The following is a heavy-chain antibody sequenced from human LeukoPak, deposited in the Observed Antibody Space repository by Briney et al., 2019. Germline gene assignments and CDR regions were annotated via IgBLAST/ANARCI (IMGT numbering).Heavy chain of an antibody. CDR2: VHTSGST. CDR3: ARDIGSRWYAVWYDP. CDR1: GGSIISDTYS. Sequence: NPSETLSLTCTVSGGSIISDTYSWTWIRQPAGKGLEWIGRVHTSGSTSYNPSLKSRVTMSVDTSKNQFSLKLSSVTAADTAVYYCARDIGSRWYAVWYDPWGQGTLVTVSS. J-gene: IGHJ5*02. D-gene: IGHD6-13*01. V-gene: IGHV4-61*02.